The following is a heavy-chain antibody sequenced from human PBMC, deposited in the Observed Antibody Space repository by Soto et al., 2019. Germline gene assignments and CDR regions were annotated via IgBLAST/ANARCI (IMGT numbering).Heavy chain of an antibody. CDR2: IYYSGST. CDR1: GGSISSSSYY. Sequence: SSETLSLTCTVSGGSISSSSYYWGWIRQPPGKGLEWIGSIYYSGSTYYNPSLKSRVTISVDTSKNQFSLKLSSVTAADTAVYYCARQNRDGYNLGWFDPWGQGTLVTVSS. CDR3: ARQNRDGYNLGWFDP. V-gene: IGHV4-39*01. J-gene: IGHJ5*02. D-gene: IGHD5-12*01.